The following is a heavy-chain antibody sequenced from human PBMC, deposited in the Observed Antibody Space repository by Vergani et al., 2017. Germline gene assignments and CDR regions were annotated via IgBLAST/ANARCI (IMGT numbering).Heavy chain of an antibody. CDR2: IYYSGST. D-gene: IGHD2-15*01. Sequence: QVQLQESGPGLVKPSETLSLTCTVSGGSISSYYWSWIRQPQGKGLEWIGYIYYSGSTNYNPSLKSRVTISVDTSKNQFSLKLSSVTAADTAVYYCARSGYCSGGSCYGRGGMDVWGQGTTVTVSS. J-gene: IGHJ6*02. CDR1: GGSISSYY. V-gene: IGHV4-59*08. CDR3: ARSGYCSGGSCYGRGGMDV.